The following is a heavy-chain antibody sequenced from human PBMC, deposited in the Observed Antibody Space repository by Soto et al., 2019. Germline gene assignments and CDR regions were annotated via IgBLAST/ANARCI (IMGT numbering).Heavy chain of an antibody. CDR1: GGSISSTTW. J-gene: IGHJ4*02. V-gene: IGHV4-4*02. CDR2: IYHSGST. D-gene: IGHD6-13*01. Sequence: QVQLQDSGPGLVKPSGTLSLTCAVSGGSISSTTWWVWVRQSPAKGLEWIGEIYHSGSTNYNPSFKSRVTISVYKSKNQFSLKLTSVTAAEPAVYDCARDRGIGAAGVWGQGTLVTVSS. CDR3: ARDRGIGAAGV.